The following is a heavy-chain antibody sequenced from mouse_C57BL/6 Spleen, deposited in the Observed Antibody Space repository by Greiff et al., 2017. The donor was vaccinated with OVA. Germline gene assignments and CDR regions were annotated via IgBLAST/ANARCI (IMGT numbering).Heavy chain of an antibody. J-gene: IGHJ2*01. CDR1: GYTFTSYW. D-gene: IGHD1-1*01. Sequence: QVQLQQPGAELVKPGASVKLSCKASGYTFTSYWMQWVKQRPGQGLEWIGEIDPSDSYTNYNQKFKGKATLTVDTSSSTAYMQLSSLTSEDSAVYYCANYGRPPYYCDYWGQGTTLTVSS. V-gene: IGHV1-50*01. CDR3: ANYGRPPYYCDY. CDR2: IDPSDSYT.